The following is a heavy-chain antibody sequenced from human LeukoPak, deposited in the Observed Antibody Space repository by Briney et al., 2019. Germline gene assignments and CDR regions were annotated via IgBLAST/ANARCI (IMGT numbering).Heavy chain of an antibody. V-gene: IGHV3-23*01. CDR3: AKDAKSSTSPYYFDY. CDR2: VSGSGGST. D-gene: IGHD2-2*01. CDR1: GFTFSSYA. Sequence: PGGSLRLSCAASGFTFSSYAMSWVRQAPGKGLEWVSAVSGSGGSTYYADSVKGRFTISRDNSRNTLYMQMNSLRAEDTAVYYCAKDAKSSTSPYYFDYWGQGSLVTVSS. J-gene: IGHJ4*02.